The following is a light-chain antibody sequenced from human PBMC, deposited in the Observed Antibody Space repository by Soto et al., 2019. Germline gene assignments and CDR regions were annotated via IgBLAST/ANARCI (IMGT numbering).Light chain of an antibody. CDR1: QAIRSD. CDR3: LQDNNFPLT. Sequence: ALQMTQSPSSLSASVGDRVTITCRASQAIRSDLGWYQQKSGKAPKVLIYTASNLQSGVPSRFSGSGSGTDFTLTISSLQPEDFATYYCLQDNNFPLTFGGGTKVEMK. CDR2: TAS. J-gene: IGKJ4*01. V-gene: IGKV1-6*01.